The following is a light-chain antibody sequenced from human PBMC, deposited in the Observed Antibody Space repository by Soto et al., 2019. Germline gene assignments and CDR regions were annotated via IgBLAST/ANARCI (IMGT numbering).Light chain of an antibody. CDR1: SSDVGSYNL. Sequence: QSALTQPASVSGSPGQSITISCTGTSSDVGSYNLVSWYQQHPGKAPKLMIYEGGKRPSGVSDRVSGSKSGTTASLPISGLRAEDEADYYCCSYAGSSAAVVFGGGTKLTVL. V-gene: IGLV2-23*01. CDR3: CSYAGSSAAVV. J-gene: IGLJ2*01. CDR2: EGG.